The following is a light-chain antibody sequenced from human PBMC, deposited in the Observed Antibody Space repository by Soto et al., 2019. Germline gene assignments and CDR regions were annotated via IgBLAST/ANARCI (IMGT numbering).Light chain of an antibody. J-gene: IGKJ2*01. Sequence: EIVLTQSPGTLSLSPGERATLSCRASQGVTSSYLGWYQQKPGQAPRLLIYGASSRAAGTPDRFSGSGSGTDFTLTISRLEPEDFAVYYCQQYGASPIYTFGQGTKLEIK. CDR3: QQYGASPIYT. CDR2: GAS. CDR1: QGVTSSY. V-gene: IGKV3-20*01.